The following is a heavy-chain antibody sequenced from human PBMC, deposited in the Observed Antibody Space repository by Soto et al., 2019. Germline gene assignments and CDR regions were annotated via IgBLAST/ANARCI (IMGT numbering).Heavy chain of an antibody. CDR3: ARDYYGMDV. V-gene: IGHV4-30-2*06. Sequence: TLSLTCTVSGGSITSGGYSWTWIRQSPGKGLEWIGYTYQSGSAYYNPSLKSRVTISVDRSKNQFSLNLTSVTAADTAVYYCARDYYGMDVWGQGTTVTVSS. CDR2: TYQSGSA. J-gene: IGHJ6*02. CDR1: GGSITSGGYS.